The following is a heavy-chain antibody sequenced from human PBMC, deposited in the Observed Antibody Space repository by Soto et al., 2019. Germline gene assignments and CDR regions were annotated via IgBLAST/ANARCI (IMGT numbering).Heavy chain of an antibody. Sequence: LSLTCTVSGGAISSYYWSWIRQPPGKGLEWIGYIYYSGSTNYNPSLKSRVTISVDTSKNQFSLKLSSVTAADTAVYYCARAGTRGYWFDPWGQGTLVTVSS. CDR2: IYYSGST. J-gene: IGHJ5*02. D-gene: IGHD6-13*01. CDR1: GGAISSYY. V-gene: IGHV4-59*01. CDR3: ARAGTRGYWFDP.